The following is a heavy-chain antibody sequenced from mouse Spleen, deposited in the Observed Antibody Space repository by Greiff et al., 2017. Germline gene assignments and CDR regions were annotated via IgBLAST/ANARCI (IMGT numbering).Heavy chain of an antibody. Sequence: EVQGVESGGGLVKLGGSLKLSCAASGFTFSSYAMSWVRQTPEKRLEWVATISSGGGNTYYPDSVKGRFTISRDNAKNTLYLQMSSLKSEDTAMYYCARPDYYGSSYYFDYWGQGTTLTVSS. D-gene: IGHD1-1*01. V-gene: IGHV5-9-3*01. CDR2: ISSGGGNT. CDR3: ARPDYYGSSYYFDY. J-gene: IGHJ2*01. CDR1: GFTFSSYA.